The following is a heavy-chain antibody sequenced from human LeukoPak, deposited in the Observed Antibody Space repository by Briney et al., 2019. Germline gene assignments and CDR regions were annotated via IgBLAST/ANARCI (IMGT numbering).Heavy chain of an antibody. Sequence: GSLRLSCAASGFTFSSYSMNWVRQAPGKGLEWVSYITSRSSTIYYADAVKGRFTISRDNAKNSLYLQMNSLRAEDTAVYYCARASTTVSKQRDYWGQGTLVTVS. J-gene: IGHJ4*02. CDR1: GFTFSSYS. CDR3: ARASTTVSKQRDY. CDR2: ITSRSSTI. D-gene: IGHD4-11*01. V-gene: IGHV3-48*01.